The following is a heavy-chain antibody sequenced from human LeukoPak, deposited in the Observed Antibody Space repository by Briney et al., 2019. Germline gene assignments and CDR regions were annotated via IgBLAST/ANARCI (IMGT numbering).Heavy chain of an antibody. CDR1: GYTFTSYG. V-gene: IGHV1-18*01. D-gene: IGHD2-15*01. CDR3: ARKIGSYYYYYMDV. Sequence: ASVKVSCKASGYTFTSYGISWVRQAPGQGLEWMGWISAYNGNTNYAQKLQGRVTMTTDTSTSTAYMELRSLRSDDTAVYYCARKIGSYYYYYMDVWGKGTTVTISS. CDR2: ISAYNGNT. J-gene: IGHJ6*03.